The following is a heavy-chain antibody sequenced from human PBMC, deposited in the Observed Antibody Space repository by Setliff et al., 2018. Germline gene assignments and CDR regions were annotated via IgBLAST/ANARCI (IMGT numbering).Heavy chain of an antibody. V-gene: IGHV4-4*08. CDR3: AREGFYCTNGVCYRPFDY. CDR2: IYSSGNT. CDR1: GGSISSYS. J-gene: IGHJ4*02. D-gene: IGHD2-8*01. Sequence: SETLSLTCTVSGGSISSYSWSWIRQPLGKGLEWIGDIYSSGNTNYNPSLTSRCTISVDTSKNQFSLNLTSVTAADTAVYYSAREGFYCTNGVCYRPFDYWGQGTLVTVSS.